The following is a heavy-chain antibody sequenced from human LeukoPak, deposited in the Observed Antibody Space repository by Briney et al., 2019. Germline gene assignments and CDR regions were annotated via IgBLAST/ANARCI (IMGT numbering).Heavy chain of an antibody. Sequence: ASVKVSCKASGYTFNNYGISWVRQAPGQGLEWMGWISSYNGNTNCAQKLQGRATMTTDTSTSSAYMELKSLRSDDTAVYYCARGDYGDYWGQGTLVTVSS. CDR1: GYTFNNYG. CDR2: ISSYNGNT. J-gene: IGHJ4*02. V-gene: IGHV1-18*01. CDR3: ARGDYGDY.